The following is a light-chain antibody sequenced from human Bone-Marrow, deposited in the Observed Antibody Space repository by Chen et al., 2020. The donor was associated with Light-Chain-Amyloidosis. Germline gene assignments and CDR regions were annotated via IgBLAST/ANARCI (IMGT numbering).Light chain of an antibody. V-gene: IGLV3-25*03. J-gene: IGLJ2*01. Sequence: SYELTQPPSVSVSPGQTARITCSGDDLPTKYAYWYQQKPGQAPVLVIHRETERPTGISERFSGSSSGTTATVTISGVQSEDEADYHCQSADSSGTYEVIFGGGTKLTGL. CDR2: RET. CDR3: QSADSSGTYEVI. CDR1: DLPTKY.